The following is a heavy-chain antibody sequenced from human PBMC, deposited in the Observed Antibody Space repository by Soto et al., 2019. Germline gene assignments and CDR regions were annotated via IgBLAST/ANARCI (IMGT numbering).Heavy chain of an antibody. J-gene: IGHJ6*02. V-gene: IGHV1-18*01. D-gene: IGHD4-17*01. Sequence: ASVKVSCKGSGYTFTSYGISWARQAPGQGLEWMGWISAYNGNTNYAQKLQGRVTMTTDTSTSTAYMELRSLRSDDTAVYYCASEMTTVLNSYSYYGMYVWAQGTTVTVSS. CDR1: GYTFTSYG. CDR2: ISAYNGNT. CDR3: ASEMTTVLNSYSYYGMYV.